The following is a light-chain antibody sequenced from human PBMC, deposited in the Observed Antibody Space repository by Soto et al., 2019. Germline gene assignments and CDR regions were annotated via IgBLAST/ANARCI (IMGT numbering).Light chain of an antibody. CDR1: QGVSAY. Sequence: DIQMTQSPSSLPASVGDRVTITSRASQGVSAYLLWHPQRQWTAPKPLIYASSNLLSGVPSRFSGSGSGTNFTLTISSLQPEDFATYDCQQSYKTPHTFGQGTTLETK. CDR2: ASS. V-gene: IGKV1-39*01. J-gene: IGKJ2*01. CDR3: QQSYKTPHT.